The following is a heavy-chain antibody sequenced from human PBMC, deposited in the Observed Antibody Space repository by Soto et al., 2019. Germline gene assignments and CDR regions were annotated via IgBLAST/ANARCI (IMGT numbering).Heavy chain of an antibody. D-gene: IGHD2-15*01. Sequence: QVHLVQSGAEVKKPGASAKVSCKGSGYTYISYDINWVRQATGQGLEWMGWMNPSSGNTGYAQKFQGRVTMTRDTSITTAYMELNNLTSEDTAVYYCARRGGYCSGGDCSEQIKDYYSGIDAWGQGTTVTVSS. CDR1: GYTYISYD. V-gene: IGHV1-8*01. CDR3: ARRGGYCSGGDCSEQIKDYYSGIDA. CDR2: MNPSSGNT. J-gene: IGHJ6*02.